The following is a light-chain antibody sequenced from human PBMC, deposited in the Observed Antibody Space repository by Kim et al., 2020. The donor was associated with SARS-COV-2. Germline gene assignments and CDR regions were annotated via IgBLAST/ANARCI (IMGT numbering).Light chain of an antibody. CDR1: QSINAY. J-gene: IGKJ4*01. V-gene: IGKV1-39*01. CDR3: QQSHTAPLLT. CDR2: AAS. Sequence: DIQMTQSPSSLAASVGDRVTITCRASQSINAYLHWYQQKPGKAPKLLIYAASTLQSGVPSRFSGSGSGTDFTLTINSLQTEDFATYYCQQSHTAPLLTFGGGTKLEI.